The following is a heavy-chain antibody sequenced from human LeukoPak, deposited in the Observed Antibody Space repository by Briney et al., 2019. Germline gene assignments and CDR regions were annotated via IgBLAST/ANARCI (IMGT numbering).Heavy chain of an antibody. CDR3: ATYCGGDCYSPHDAFDM. CDR1: GFTFSRHW. J-gene: IGHJ3*02. Sequence: GGSLRLSCVAYGFTFSRHWMTWVRQAPGKGLEWVANIKEDGSVMSYVDSVKGRFTISRDNDKNSLYLQMNSLRADDTAVYYCATYCGGDCYSPHDAFDMWGQGTIVIVSS. D-gene: IGHD2-21*02. V-gene: IGHV3-7*05. CDR2: IKEDGSVM.